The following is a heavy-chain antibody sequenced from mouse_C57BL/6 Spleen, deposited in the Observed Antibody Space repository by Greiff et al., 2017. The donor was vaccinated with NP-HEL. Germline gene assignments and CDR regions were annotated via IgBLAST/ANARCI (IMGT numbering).Heavy chain of an antibody. J-gene: IGHJ3*01. V-gene: IGHV1-50*01. Sequence: VQLQQPGAELVKPGASVKLSCKASGYTFTSYWMQWVNQRPGQGLEWIGEIDPSDSYTNYNQKFKGKATLTVDTSSSTAYMQLSSLTSEDSAVYHRAAYADWGQGTLVTVSA. D-gene: IGHD1-1*01. CDR1: GYTFTSYW. CDR2: IDPSDSYT. CDR3: AAYAD.